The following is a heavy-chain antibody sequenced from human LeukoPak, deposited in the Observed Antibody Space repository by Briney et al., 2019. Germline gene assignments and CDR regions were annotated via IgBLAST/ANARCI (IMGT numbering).Heavy chain of an antibody. Sequence: SETLSLTCTVSGGSISSSSYYWGWIRQPPGKGLEWFGSIYYSGSTYYNPSLKSRVTISVDTSKNQFSLKLRSVTAADTAVYYCARHGDSSGWYGDWFDPWGQGTLVTVSS. V-gene: IGHV4-39*01. CDR1: GGSISSSSYY. J-gene: IGHJ5*02. D-gene: IGHD6-19*01. CDR3: ARHGDSSGWYGDWFDP. CDR2: IYYSGST.